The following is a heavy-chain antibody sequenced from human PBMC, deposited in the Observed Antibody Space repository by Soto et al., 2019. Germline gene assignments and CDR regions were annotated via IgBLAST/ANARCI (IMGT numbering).Heavy chain of an antibody. CDR3: ARGLGEGNYYDSSVPVDAFDI. CDR1: GYTFTIYG. V-gene: IGHV1-18*01. Sequence: GASVKVSCKASGYTFTIYGINWVRQAPGQGLEWMGWISAYNGNTNYAQKLQGRVTMTTDTSTSTAYMELRSLRSDDTAVYYCARGLGEGNYYDSSVPVDAFDIWGQGTMVTVSS. D-gene: IGHD3-22*01. CDR2: ISAYNGNT. J-gene: IGHJ3*02.